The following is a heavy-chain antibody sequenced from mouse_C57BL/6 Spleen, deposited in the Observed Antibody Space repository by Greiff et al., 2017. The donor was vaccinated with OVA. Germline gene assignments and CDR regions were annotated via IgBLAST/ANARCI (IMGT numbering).Heavy chain of an antibody. D-gene: IGHD2-4*01. J-gene: IGHJ4*01. CDR1: GFTFSSYA. CDR3: TREGYYDYDGGYAMDY. Sequence: EVQRVESGEGLVKPGGSLKLSCAASGFTFSSYAMSWVRQTPEKRLEWVAYISSGGDYIYYADTVKGRFPISRANARNTLYLQMSSLKSEDTAMYYCTREGYYDYDGGYAMDYWGQGTSVTVSS. CDR2: ISSGGDYI. V-gene: IGHV5-9-1*02.